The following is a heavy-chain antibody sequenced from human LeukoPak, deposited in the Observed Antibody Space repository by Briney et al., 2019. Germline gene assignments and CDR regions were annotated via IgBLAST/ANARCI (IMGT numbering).Heavy chain of an antibody. CDR1: GGTFSSYA. CDR3: VLVTGIAAADPDY. D-gene: IGHD6-13*01. CDR2: IIPIFGTA. V-gene: IGHV1-69*13. J-gene: IGHJ4*02. Sequence: SVKVSCKASGGTFSSYAISWVRQAPGQGLEWMGGIIPIFGTANYAQKFQGRVTITADESTSTAYMELSSLRSEDTAVYYCVLVTGIAAADPDYWGQGTLVTVSS.